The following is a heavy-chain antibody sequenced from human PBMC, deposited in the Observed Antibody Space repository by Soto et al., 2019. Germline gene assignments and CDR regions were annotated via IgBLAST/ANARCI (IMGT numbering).Heavy chain of an antibody. CDR3: ARMYSSGSGWFYP. Sequence: PSETLSLTCFVSGYFIGAGGYYWSWIRHHPGKGLEWIGSFYSSGSIIYNPSLRSRVSISGDMSTNQFSMSLTSVTAADTARYYCARMYSSGSGWFYPWGQGTLVTVSS. J-gene: IGHJ5*02. D-gene: IGHD6-19*01. CDR2: FYSSGSI. V-gene: IGHV4-31*02. CDR1: GYFIGAGGYY.